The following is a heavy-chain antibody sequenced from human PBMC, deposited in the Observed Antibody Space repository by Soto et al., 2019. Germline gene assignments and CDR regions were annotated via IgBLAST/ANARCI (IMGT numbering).Heavy chain of an antibody. Sequence: SETLSLTCTVSGGSISSGDYYWSWIRQPPGKGLEWIGYIYYSGSTYYNPSLKSRVTISVDTSKNQFSLKLSSVTAADTAVYYCARVSNYYDSSGYSLDYWGQGTLVTVSS. CDR3: ARVSNYYDSSGYSLDY. CDR1: GGSISSGDYY. CDR2: IYYSGST. V-gene: IGHV4-30-4*01. J-gene: IGHJ4*02. D-gene: IGHD3-22*01.